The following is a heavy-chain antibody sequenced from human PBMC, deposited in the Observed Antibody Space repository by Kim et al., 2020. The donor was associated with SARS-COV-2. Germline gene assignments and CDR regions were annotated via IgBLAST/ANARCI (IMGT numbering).Heavy chain of an antibody. Sequence: SQTLSLTCTVSGYSITSGYYWGWIRQPPGKGLVWIGGIYHSGSTYYNPSLKSRVTISVDTSKNQFSLKLSSVTAADTAAYYCARKDGSGTGWFDPWGQGTLVTVSS. V-gene: IGHV4-38-2*02. J-gene: IGHJ5*02. CDR1: GYSITSGYY. D-gene: IGHD6-19*01. CDR2: IYHSGST. CDR3: ARKDGSGTGWFDP.